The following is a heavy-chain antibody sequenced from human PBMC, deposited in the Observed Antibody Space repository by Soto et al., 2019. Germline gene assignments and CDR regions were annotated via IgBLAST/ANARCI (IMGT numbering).Heavy chain of an antibody. J-gene: IGHJ4*02. CDR2: INPGNGNT. D-gene: IGHD3-22*01. V-gene: IGHV1-3*01. CDR1: GYTFTSCG. Sequence: ASVKVSCKASGYTFTSCGINWVRQAPGRGLEWMGWINPGNGNTKYSQQFQGRVIIDRDTSASTAYMELSSLRSEDTAVYYCARGGYFDSSNYLAYWGLGTLVTVSS. CDR3: ARGGYFDSSNYLAY.